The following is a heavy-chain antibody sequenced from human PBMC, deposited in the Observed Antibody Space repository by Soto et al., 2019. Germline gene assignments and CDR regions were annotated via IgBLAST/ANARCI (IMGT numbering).Heavy chain of an antibody. CDR1: GFTFSSYS. CDR2: ISSSSSYI. D-gene: IGHD6-13*01. CDR3: ARKMAAAIDAFDI. J-gene: IGHJ3*02. V-gene: IGHV3-21*01. Sequence: EVQLVESGGGLVQPGGSLRLSCAASGFTFSSYSMNWVRQAPGKGLEWVSSISSSSSYIYYADSVKGRFTISRDNAKNSLYLQMNSLRAEDTAVYYCARKMAAAIDAFDIWGQGTMVTVSS.